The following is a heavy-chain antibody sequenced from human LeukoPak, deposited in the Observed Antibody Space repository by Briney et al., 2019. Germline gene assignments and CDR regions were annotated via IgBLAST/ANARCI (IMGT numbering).Heavy chain of an antibody. CDR1: GFTFSSYA. CDR2: ISYDGSNK. D-gene: IGHD3-3*01. Sequence: GRSLRLSCAASGFTFSSYAMHWVRQAPGKGLEWVAVISYDGSNKYYADSVKGRFTISRDNSKNTLYLQMNSLRAEDTAVYYCARDYDFWSGPYNWFDPWGQGALVTVSS. CDR3: ARDYDFWSGPYNWFDP. V-gene: IGHV3-30-3*01. J-gene: IGHJ5*02.